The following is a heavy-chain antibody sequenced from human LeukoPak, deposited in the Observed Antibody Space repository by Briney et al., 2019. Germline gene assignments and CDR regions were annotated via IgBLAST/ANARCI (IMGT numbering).Heavy chain of an antibody. CDR2: INHSGST. J-gene: IGHJ5*02. CDR1: GGSFSGYY. Sequence: SETLSLTCAVYGGSFSGYYWSWLRQPPGKGLEWLGEINHSGSTNYNPSLKSRVTISVDTSKNQFSLKLSSVTAADTAVYYCARVSYSSWYWGVSWFDPWGQGTLVTVSS. V-gene: IGHV4-34*01. D-gene: IGHD6-13*01. CDR3: ARVSYSSWYWGVSWFDP.